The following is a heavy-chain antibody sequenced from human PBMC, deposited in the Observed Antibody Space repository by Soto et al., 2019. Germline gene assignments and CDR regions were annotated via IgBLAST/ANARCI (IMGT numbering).Heavy chain of an antibody. V-gene: IGHV4-34*01. CDR2: INHSGST. D-gene: IGHD3-3*01. J-gene: IGHJ5*02. CDR3: ARGSGITIFGVVIISPKNWFDP. CDR1: GGSLSGYY. Sequence: SETLSLTCAVYGGSLSGYYWSWIRQPPGKGLEWIGEINHSGSTNYNPSLKSRVTISVDTSKNQFSLKLSSVTAADTAVYYCARGSGITIFGVVIISPKNWFDPWGQGTLVTVSS.